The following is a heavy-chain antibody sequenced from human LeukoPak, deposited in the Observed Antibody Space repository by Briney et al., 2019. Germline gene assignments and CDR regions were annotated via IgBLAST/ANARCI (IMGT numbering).Heavy chain of an antibody. CDR3: ARGGPYSGSYRLDP. D-gene: IGHD1-26*01. V-gene: IGHV4-38-2*02. Sequence: PSETLSLTCTVSGYSISSGYYWGWIRQPPGKGLEWIGSFYHSGRTYYNPSLNSRVTISVDTSNNQFSLKLRSVTAADTAVYYCARGGPYSGSYRLDPWGQGTLVTVSS. CDR2: FYHSGRT. CDR1: GYSISSGYY. J-gene: IGHJ5*02.